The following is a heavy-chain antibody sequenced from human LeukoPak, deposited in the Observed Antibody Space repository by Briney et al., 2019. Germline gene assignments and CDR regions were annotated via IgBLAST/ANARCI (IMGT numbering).Heavy chain of an antibody. V-gene: IGHV4-4*07. J-gene: IGHJ5*02. CDR3: ARDHNGGFDP. D-gene: IGHD1-1*01. CDR2: IFSRGTT. Sequence: SETLSLTCTISGGSISGYYWSWIRQPAGKGLEWIGRIFSRGTTNYNPPLKSRVTMSVDTSKNQFSLKLSSVTAADTAVYYCARDHNGGFDPWGQGTLVTVSS. CDR1: GGSISGYY.